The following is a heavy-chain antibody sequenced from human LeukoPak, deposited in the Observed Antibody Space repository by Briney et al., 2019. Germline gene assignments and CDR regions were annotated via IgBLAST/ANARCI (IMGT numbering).Heavy chain of an antibody. CDR2: ISSSRSTI. J-gene: IGHJ4*02. V-gene: IGHV3-48*03. Sequence: GGSLRLSCAASGFTFSSFEMNWVRQAPGKGLEWVSYISSSRSTIYYADSVKGRFTISRDNAKNSLYLQMNSLRAEDTVLYYCARGFDGNFDYWGQGTLVTVSP. CDR3: ARGFDGNFDY. CDR1: GFTFSSFE. D-gene: IGHD3-9*01.